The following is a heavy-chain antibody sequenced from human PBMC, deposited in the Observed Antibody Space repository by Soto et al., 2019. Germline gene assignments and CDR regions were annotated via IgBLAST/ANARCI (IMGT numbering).Heavy chain of an antibody. Sequence: QVQLVESGGGVVQPGRSLRLSCAASGFTFSSYGMHWVRQAPGKGLEWVAVISYDGSNKYYADSVKGRFTISRDNSKNTLYLQMNSLRAEDTAVYYCAKVQTPIVLVPAAFDYWGQGTLVTVSS. CDR1: GFTFSSYG. CDR2: ISYDGSNK. V-gene: IGHV3-30*18. CDR3: AKVQTPIVLVPAAFDY. D-gene: IGHD2-2*01. J-gene: IGHJ4*02.